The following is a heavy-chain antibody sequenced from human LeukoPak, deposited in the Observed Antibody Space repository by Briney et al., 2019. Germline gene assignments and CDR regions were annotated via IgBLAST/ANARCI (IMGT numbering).Heavy chain of an antibody. CDR3: ASTDGGSYGMEYYYYGMDV. CDR1: GGSFSGYY. D-gene: IGHD1-26*01. Sequence: PSETLSLTCAVYGGSFSGYYWSWIRQPPGKGLEWIGEINHSGSTNYNPSLKSRVTISVDTSKNQFSLKLSSVTAADTAVYYCASTDGGSYGMEYYYYGMDVWGQGTTVTVSS. V-gene: IGHV4-34*01. CDR2: INHSGST. J-gene: IGHJ6*02.